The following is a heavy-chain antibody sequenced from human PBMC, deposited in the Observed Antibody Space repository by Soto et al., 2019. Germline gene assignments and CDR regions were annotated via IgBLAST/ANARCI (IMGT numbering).Heavy chain of an antibody. CDR2: FDPEDGET. Sequence: ASVKVSCKVSGYTLTELSMHWVRQAPGKGLEWMGGFDPEDGETIYAQKFQGRVTMTEDTSTDTAYMELSSLRSEDTAVYYCATDRSGYEDENWFDPWGQGTLVTVSS. CDR3: ATDRSGYEDENWFDP. D-gene: IGHD5-12*01. J-gene: IGHJ5*02. CDR1: GYTLTELS. V-gene: IGHV1-24*01.